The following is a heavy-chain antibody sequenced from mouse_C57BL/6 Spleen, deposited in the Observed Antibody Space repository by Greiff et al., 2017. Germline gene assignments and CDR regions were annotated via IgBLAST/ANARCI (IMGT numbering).Heavy chain of an antibody. CDR3: ARHGLSYFDY. D-gene: IGHD2-2*01. V-gene: IGHV5-6*01. J-gene: IGHJ2*01. CDR1: GFTFSSYG. CDR2: ISSGGSYT. Sequence: EVKLMESGGDLVKPGGSLKLSCAASGFTFSSYGMSWVRQTPDKRLEWVATISSGGSYTYYPDSVKGRFTISRDNAKNTLYLQMSSLKSEDTAMYYCARHGLSYFDYWGQGTTLTVSS.